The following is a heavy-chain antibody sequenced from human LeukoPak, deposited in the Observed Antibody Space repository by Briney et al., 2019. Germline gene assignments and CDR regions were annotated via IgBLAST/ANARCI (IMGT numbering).Heavy chain of an antibody. V-gene: IGHV1-18*01. J-gene: IGHJ3*02. CDR2: ISAYNGNT. CDR1: GYTFTSYG. CDR3: ASSSSSHYAFDI. Sequence: ASVKVSCKASGYTFTSYGISWVRQAPGQGLEWMGWISAYNGNTNYAQKLQGRVIMTTDTSMSTAYMELRSLRSDDTAVYYCASSSSSHYAFDIWGQGTMVTVSS. D-gene: IGHD6-13*01.